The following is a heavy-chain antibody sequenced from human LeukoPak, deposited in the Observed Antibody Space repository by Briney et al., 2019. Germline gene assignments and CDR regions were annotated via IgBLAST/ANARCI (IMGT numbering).Heavy chain of an antibody. CDR3: ARATSSELYPAGY. CDR2: IDAGNGNT. CDR1: GYTFTSYA. J-gene: IGHJ4*02. V-gene: IGHV1-3*01. Sequence: ASVKVSCKASGYTFTSYAMHWVRQAPGQRLEWMGWIDAGNGNTKYSQKFQGRVTITRDTSASTAYMELSSLRSEDTAVYYCARATSSELYPAGYWGQGTLVTVSS. D-gene: IGHD2-2*02.